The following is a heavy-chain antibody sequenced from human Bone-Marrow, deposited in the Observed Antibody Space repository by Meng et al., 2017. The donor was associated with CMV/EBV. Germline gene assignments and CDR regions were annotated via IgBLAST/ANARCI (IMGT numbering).Heavy chain of an antibody. CDR3: ARVGRVTHGF. D-gene: IGHD3-10*01. V-gene: IGHV3-23*01. CDR1: GFTLSNYA. J-gene: IGHJ4*02. CDR2: ISGSRDTT. Sequence: LSCGASGFTLSNYAMSWVRQAPGKGLEWVSAISGSRDTTYYADSVKGRFTISRDNAKNSLSLQMNSLRAEDTAVYYCARVGRVTHGFWGQGTLVTVSS.